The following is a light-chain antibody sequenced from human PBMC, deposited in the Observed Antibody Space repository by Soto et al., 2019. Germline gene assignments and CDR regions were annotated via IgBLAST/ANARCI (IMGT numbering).Light chain of an antibody. CDR3: QEYRLSPNT. Sequence: VWPQSQRNLSLSWEDRDTVACRTRTRADDTHFAWYHLRPGQAPRLLIYGASTRATGIPDRFGGTGSGTDFSLTIRFLKPEDCLVHYCQEYRLSPNTCGQGTRLDI. J-gene: IGKJ5*01. CDR2: GAS. V-gene: IGKV3-20*01. CDR1: TRADDTH.